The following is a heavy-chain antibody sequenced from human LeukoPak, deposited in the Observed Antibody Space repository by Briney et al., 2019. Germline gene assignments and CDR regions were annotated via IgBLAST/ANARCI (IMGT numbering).Heavy chain of an antibody. D-gene: IGHD4/OR15-4a*01. CDR1: GFTFSDYS. CDR3: VRDLMGSGATTAYLHH. V-gene: IGHV3-21*01. CDR2: ISRRSRHV. J-gene: IGHJ1*01. Sequence: GGSLRLSCTASGFTFSDYSMNWVRQAPGKGLEGVSSISRRSRHVYYAGSVKGRFTISRDNAKNSLYLQMNSLRAEDMAVYFCVRDLMGSGATTAYLHHWGQGTLVTVSS.